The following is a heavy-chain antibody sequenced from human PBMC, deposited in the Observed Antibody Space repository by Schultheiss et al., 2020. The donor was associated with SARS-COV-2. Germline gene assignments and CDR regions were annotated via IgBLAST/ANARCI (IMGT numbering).Heavy chain of an antibody. J-gene: IGHJ4*02. CDR1: GFTFSSYW. D-gene: IGHD2-2*01. CDR3: ARDVPAAHPYCFDY. V-gene: IGHV3-7*01. CDR2: INQDGSEK. Sequence: GGSLRLSCAASGFTFSSYWMSWVRQAPGKGLEWVANINQDGSEKYYVDSVKGRFTISRDNTKKSMYLQMNSLRAEDTAVYYCARDVPAAHPYCFDYWGQGTLVTVSS.